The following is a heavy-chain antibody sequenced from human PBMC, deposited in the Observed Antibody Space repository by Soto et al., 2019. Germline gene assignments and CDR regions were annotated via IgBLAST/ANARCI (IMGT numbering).Heavy chain of an antibody. CDR2: IYYSGST. Sequence: SETLSLTCTVSGGSVSSGSYYWSWIRQPPGKGLEWIGYIYYSGSTNYNPSLTSRVTISVDTSKNQFSLKLSSVTAADTAVYYCARARYGDYAAAGLWYFDYWGQGTLVPVSS. CDR1: GGSVSSGSYY. J-gene: IGHJ4*02. CDR3: ARARYGDYAAAGLWYFDY. V-gene: IGHV4-61*01. D-gene: IGHD4-17*01.